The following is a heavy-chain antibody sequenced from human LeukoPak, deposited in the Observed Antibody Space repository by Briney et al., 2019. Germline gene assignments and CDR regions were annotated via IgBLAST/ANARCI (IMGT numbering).Heavy chain of an antibody. CDR2: ICYDGSNK. V-gene: IGHV3-33*01. CDR1: GFTFSSYG. D-gene: IGHD6-13*01. J-gene: IGHJ4*02. Sequence: GRSLRLSCAASGFTFSSYGMHWVRQAPGKGLEGVAVICYDGSNKYYADSVKGRFTISRDNSKNTLYLQMNSLTAADTAVYYCARGRVGAAGFNYFDLWGQETLVSVSS. CDR3: ARGRVGAAGFNYFDL.